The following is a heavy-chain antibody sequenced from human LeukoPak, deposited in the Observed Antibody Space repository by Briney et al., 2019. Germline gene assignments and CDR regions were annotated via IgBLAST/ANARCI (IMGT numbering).Heavy chain of an antibody. CDR1: GGSISSGDYY. D-gene: IGHD3-22*01. Sequence: PSETLSLTCTVSGGSISSGDYYWSWIRQPPGKGLEWIGYIYYSGSTYYNPSLKSRVTISVDTSKNQFSLKLSSVTAAETAVYYCARAYYYDSSGYSWLFDYWGQGTLVTVSS. V-gene: IGHV4-30-4*08. CDR2: IYYSGST. CDR3: ARAYYYDSSGYSWLFDY. J-gene: IGHJ4*02.